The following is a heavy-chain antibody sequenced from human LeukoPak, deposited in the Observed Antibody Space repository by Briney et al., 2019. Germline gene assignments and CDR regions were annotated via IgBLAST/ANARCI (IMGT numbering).Heavy chain of an antibody. CDR1: GFTFSSYS. Sequence: PGGSLRLSCAASGFTFSSYSMNWVRQAPGKGLEWVSSISSSSSYIYYADSVKGRFTISRDNAKNSLYLQMNSLRAEDTAVYYCAREYYDFWSGYYNFDYWGQGTLVTVSS. J-gene: IGHJ4*02. CDR2: ISSSSSYI. CDR3: AREYYDFWSGYYNFDY. D-gene: IGHD3-3*01. V-gene: IGHV3-21*04.